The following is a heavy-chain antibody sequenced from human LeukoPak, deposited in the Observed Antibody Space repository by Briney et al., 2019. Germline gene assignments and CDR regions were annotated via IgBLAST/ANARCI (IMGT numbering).Heavy chain of an antibody. D-gene: IGHD3-3*01. CDR1: GGSFSGYY. J-gene: IGHJ4*02. CDR3: ATDFWSGTNIIDY. CDR2: IYYSGST. Sequence: KPSETLSLTCAVYGGSFSGYYWSWIRQPPGKGLEWIGSIYYSGSTYYNPSLKSRVTISVDTSKNQFSLKLSSVTAADTAVYYCATDFWSGTNIIDYWGQGTLVTVSS. V-gene: IGHV4-34*01.